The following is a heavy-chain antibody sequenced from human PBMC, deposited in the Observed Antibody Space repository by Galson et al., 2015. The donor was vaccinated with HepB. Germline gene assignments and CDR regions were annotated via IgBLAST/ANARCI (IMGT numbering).Heavy chain of an antibody. J-gene: IGHJ4*02. CDR1: GFTVSSNY. CDR3: ARDGLYYYDSSGYPLWY. CDR2: IYSGGST. D-gene: IGHD3-22*01. Sequence: SLRLSCAASGFTVSSNYMSWVRQAPGKGLEWVSVIYSGGSTYYADSVKGRFTISRDNSKNTLYLQMNSLRAEDTAVYYCARDGLYYYDSSGYPLWYWGQGTLVTVSS. V-gene: IGHV3-66*02.